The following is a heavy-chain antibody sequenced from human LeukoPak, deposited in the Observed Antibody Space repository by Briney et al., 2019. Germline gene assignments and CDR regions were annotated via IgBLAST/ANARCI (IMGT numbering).Heavy chain of an antibody. CDR2: ISYDGSNK. CDR1: GFTFSSYA. D-gene: IGHD3-10*01. V-gene: IGHV3-30*04. CDR3: ARESSQGPDYFDY. Sequence: GRSLRLSCAASGFTFSSYAMHWVRQAPGKGLEWVAVISYDGSNKYYADSVKGRFTISRDNAKNSLYLQMNSLRAEDTAVYYCARESSQGPDYFDYWGQGTLVTVSS. J-gene: IGHJ4*02.